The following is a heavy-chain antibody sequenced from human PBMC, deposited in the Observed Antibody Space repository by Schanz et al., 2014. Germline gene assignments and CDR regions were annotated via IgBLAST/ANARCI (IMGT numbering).Heavy chain of an antibody. CDR3: VRVSFADPRLYRGMDRDIDY. Sequence: EVQLMESGGGLVKPGGSLRLSCVASGFAFSSFAMTWVRQAPGRGLEWVSSISTSGTYMYIADSLKGRLTISRDDAKKSMYLQMNNLRAEDTAVYYCVRVSFADPRLYRGMDRDIDYWGQGTLVNGSS. J-gene: IGHJ4*02. CDR2: ISTSGTYM. CDR1: GFAFSSFA. V-gene: IGHV3-21*01. D-gene: IGHD5-18*01.